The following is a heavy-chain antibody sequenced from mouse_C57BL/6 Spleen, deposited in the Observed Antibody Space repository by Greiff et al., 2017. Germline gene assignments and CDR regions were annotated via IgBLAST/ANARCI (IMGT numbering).Heavy chain of an antibody. Sequence: QVQLKQSGAELARPGASVKMSCKASGYTFTSYTMHWVKQRPGQGLEWIGYINPSSGYTKYNQKFKDKATLTAAKSSSTAYMQLSSLTSEDSAVYYCARQSLTGDLFDYWGQGTTLTVSS. CDR2: INPSSGYT. D-gene: IGHD4-1*01. J-gene: IGHJ2*01. V-gene: IGHV1-4*01. CDR3: ARQSLTGDLFDY. CDR1: GYTFTSYT.